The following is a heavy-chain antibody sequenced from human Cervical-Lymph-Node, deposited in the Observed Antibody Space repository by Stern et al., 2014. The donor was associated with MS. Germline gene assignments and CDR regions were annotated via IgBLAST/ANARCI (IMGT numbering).Heavy chain of an antibody. D-gene: IGHD3-3*02. V-gene: IGHV3-30-3*01. CDR2: TSDDGDKN. J-gene: IGHJ4*02. CDR1: GFTFRNYA. CDR3: ARSAHSDY. Sequence: VQLVESGGGVVQPGRSLRLSCVASGFTFRNYAMHWVRQAPGKGLEWLAVTSDDGDKNYYADSVRGRFTVSRNNSKNTLYLQISSLRPDDTATYYCARSAHSDYWGQGSLVIVSS.